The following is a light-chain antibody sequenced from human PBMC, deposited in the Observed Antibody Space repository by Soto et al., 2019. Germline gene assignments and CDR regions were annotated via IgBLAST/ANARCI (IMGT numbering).Light chain of an antibody. Sequence: DIQMTQSPSSLSASVGDRVTITCRSSQGIRNALAWYQQKPGKAPKRLIYAVSTLQSGVPSRFSGTGSGTEFTLTINSLQPDDLATYYCLQHNSLPLTCGQGTKLEIK. CDR2: AVS. CDR3: LQHNSLPLT. CDR1: QGIRNA. J-gene: IGKJ2*01. V-gene: IGKV1-17*01.